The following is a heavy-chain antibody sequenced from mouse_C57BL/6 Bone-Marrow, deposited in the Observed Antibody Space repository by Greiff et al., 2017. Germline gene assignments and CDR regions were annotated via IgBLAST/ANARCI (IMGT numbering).Heavy chain of an antibody. CDR3: AISYSNYKFAY. Sequence: QVQLKQPGAELVKPGASVKVSCKASGYTFTSYWMHWVKQRPGQGLEWIGRIHPSDSDTNYNQKFKGKATLTVDKSSSTAYMQLSSLTSEDSAVYYCAISYSNYKFAYWGQGTLVTVSA. V-gene: IGHV1-74*01. CDR1: GYTFTSYW. D-gene: IGHD2-5*01. CDR2: IHPSDSDT. J-gene: IGHJ3*01.